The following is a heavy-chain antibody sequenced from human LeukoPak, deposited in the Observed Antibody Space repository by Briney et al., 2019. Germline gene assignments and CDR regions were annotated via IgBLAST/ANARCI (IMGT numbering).Heavy chain of an antibody. CDR3: AKLPAFVVPAAIWFDP. J-gene: IGHJ5*02. CDR1: GFTFSSYG. Sequence: GGSLRLSCAASGFTFSSYGMSWVRQAPGKGLEWVSAISGSGGSTYYADSVKGRFTISRDNSKNTLYLQMNSLRAEDTAVYYCAKLPAFVVPAAIWFDPWGQGTLVTVSS. V-gene: IGHV3-23*01. CDR2: ISGSGGST. D-gene: IGHD2-2*01.